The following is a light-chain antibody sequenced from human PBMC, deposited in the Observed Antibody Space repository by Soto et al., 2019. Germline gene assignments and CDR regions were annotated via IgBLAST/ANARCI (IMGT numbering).Light chain of an antibody. CDR3: QQYYSTRST. Sequence: DIVMTQSPDSLAVSLGERATFSCKSSQSVLYSSNSKNYLACYSQKPGQPPKSLVYWASTRESGVPDRFSGSGSGTDFTLTISSLQAADLTVYYCQQYYSTRSTSGQGTKLEIK. CDR2: WAS. J-gene: IGKJ2*01. V-gene: IGKV4-1*01. CDR1: QSVLYSSNSKNY.